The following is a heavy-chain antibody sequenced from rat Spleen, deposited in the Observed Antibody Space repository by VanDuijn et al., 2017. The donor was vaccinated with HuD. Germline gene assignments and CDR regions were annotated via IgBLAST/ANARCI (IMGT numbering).Heavy chain of an antibody. J-gene: IGHJ1*01. V-gene: IGHV2-4*01. CDR1: GFSLTNYG. CDR3: AREGSNNYYVDY. D-gene: IGHD1-10*01. CDR2: IWGDGST. Sequence: QVQLKESGPGLVQPSQTLSLTCTVSGFSLTNYGVSWVRQPPGKGLEWMGVIWGDGSTAYNSALKSRLSNSRDTSKSQVVLKRNSLQTEDIATYDGAREGSNNYYVDYWGPGTMVTVSS.